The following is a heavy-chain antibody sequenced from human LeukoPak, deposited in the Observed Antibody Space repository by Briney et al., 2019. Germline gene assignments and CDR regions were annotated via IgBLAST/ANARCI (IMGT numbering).Heavy chain of an antibody. CDR1: GFTFSSYA. V-gene: IGHV3-30-3*01. D-gene: IGHD6-6*01. CDR3: AKASSSSRYGYYYYYMDV. Sequence: PGGSLRLSCAASGFTFSSYAMHWVRQAPGKGLEWVAVISYDGSNKYYADSVKGRFTIPRDNSKNTLYLQMNSLRAEDTAVYYCAKASSSSRYGYYYYYMDVWGKGTTVTVSS. J-gene: IGHJ6*03. CDR2: ISYDGSNK.